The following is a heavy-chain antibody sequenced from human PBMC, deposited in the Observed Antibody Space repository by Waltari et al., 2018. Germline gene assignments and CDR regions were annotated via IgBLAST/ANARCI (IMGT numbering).Heavy chain of an antibody. CDR2: IKQDGSEK. D-gene: IGHD3-16*01. CDR1: GFPFSSYW. V-gene: IGHV3-7*01. J-gene: IGHJ4*02. CDR3: ARDLGGLL. Sequence: EVQLVESGGGLVQPGGSLRPSCAASGFPFSSYWMSWVRKAPGKGLEGLANIKQDGSEKYYVDSVKGRFTISRDNAKNSLYLQMNSLRAEDTAVYYCARDLGGLLWGQGTLVTVSS.